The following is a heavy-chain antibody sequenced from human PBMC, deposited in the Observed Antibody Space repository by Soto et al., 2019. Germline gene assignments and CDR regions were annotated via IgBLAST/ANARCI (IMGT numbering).Heavy chain of an antibody. J-gene: IGHJ4*02. D-gene: IGHD3-16*02. CDR2: IIPIFGTA. CDR3: AREVSKLIVPETYYLDY. V-gene: IGHV1-69*13. Sequence: SVKVSCKASGRTFSSYAIRWVRQAPGQGLEWMGGIIPIFGTANYAQKFQGRVTITADESTSTAYMELSSLRSEDTAVYYCAREVSKLIVPETYYLDYWGQGTLVTVSS. CDR1: GRTFSSYA.